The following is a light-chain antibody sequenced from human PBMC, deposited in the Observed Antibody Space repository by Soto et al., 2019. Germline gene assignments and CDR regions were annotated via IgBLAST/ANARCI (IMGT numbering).Light chain of an antibody. CDR2: GAS. J-gene: IGKJ1*01. Sequence: ERVMTPSPATLSVSPGERATLSCRASQSVSSSSLAWYQQKPGQAPRLLIYGASSRATGIPDRFSGSGSGTDFTLTINRLEPEDSAVYFCQHYGTTSATFGQGTKVDIK. CDR3: QHYGTTSAT. CDR1: QSVSSSS. V-gene: IGKV3-20*01.